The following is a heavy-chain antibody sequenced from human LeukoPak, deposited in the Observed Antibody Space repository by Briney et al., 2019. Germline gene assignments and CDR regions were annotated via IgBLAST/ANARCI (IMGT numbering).Heavy chain of an antibody. D-gene: IGHD3-22*01. CDR3: AKQAYDSPRADFDY. Sequence: GGSLTLSCAASGLTFSRYAMSWVRQAPGKGLEWVSGVSTSGGSTYYADSVKGRFTISRDNSKNTLHLQMNSLRAEDTAIYYCAKQAYDSPRADFDYWGQATLVTVSS. CDR2: VSTSGGST. V-gene: IGHV3-23*01. CDR1: GLTFSRYA. J-gene: IGHJ4*02.